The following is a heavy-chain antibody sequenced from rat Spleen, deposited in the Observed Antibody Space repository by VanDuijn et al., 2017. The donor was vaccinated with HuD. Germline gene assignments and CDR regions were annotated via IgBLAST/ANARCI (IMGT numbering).Heavy chain of an antibody. Sequence: EVQLVESGGGLVQPGGPLKLSCAASGFTFSNYGMAWVRQAPTKGLVWVATISSDGRSIYYPDSVKGRFTISRDPAQNTLYLQMNSLRSEDTATYYCARRGSAFDYWGQGVMVTVSS. CDR3: ARRGSAFDY. CDR2: ISSDGRSI. D-gene: IGHD4-1*01. J-gene: IGHJ2*01. V-gene: IGHV5-29*01. CDR1: GFTFSNYG.